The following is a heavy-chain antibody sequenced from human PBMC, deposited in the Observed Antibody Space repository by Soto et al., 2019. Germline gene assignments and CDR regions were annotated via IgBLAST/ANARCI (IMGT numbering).Heavy chain of an antibody. CDR1: GFTFSDYY. V-gene: IGHV3-11*01. CDR3: ARDKEVAATERDAFDI. D-gene: IGHD1-26*01. Sequence: GGSLRLSCAASGFTFSDYYMSWIRQAPGKGLEWVSYISSSGTTIYYADSVKGRFTISRDNAKNSLYLQMNSLRAEDTAVYYWARDKEVAATERDAFDIWGQGTRVTVSS. J-gene: IGHJ3*02. CDR2: ISSSGTTI.